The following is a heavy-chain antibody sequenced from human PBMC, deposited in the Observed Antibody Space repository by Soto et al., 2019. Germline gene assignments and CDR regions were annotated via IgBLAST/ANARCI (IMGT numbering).Heavy chain of an antibody. D-gene: IGHD5-18*01. CDR3: ARDHPPPEGYSYGYYYYGMDV. V-gene: IGHV4-61*01. CDR2: IYYSGST. Sequence: PSETLSLTCTVSGGSVSSGSYYWSWIRQPPGKGLEWIGYIYYSGSTNYNPSLKSRVTISVDTSKNQFSLKLSSVTAADTAVYYCARDHPPPEGYSYGYYYYGMDVWGQGTTVTVSS. CDR1: GGSVSSGSYY. J-gene: IGHJ6*02.